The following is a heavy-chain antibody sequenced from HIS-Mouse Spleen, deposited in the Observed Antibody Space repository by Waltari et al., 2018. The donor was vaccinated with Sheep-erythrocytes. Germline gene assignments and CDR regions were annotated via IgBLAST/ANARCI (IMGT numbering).Heavy chain of an antibody. D-gene: IGHD3-16*01. CDR3: ARYYDYVWGSFDY. CDR2: IYYSGST. Sequence: QLQLQESGPGLVKPSETLSLTCTVSGGSISSSSYYWGWIRQPPGKGLEWIGSIYYSGSTYYIPSVKSRVTISVDTSKNQFSLKLSSVTAADTAVYYCARYYDYVWGSFDYWGQGTLVTVSS. V-gene: IGHV4-39*07. CDR1: GGSISSSSYY. J-gene: IGHJ4*02.